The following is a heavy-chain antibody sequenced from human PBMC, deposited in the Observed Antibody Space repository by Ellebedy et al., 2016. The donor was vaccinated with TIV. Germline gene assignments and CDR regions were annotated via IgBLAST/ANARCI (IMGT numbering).Heavy chain of an antibody. CDR3: AKGRGGASDSSTPRYYFDY. CDR2: VNAGGVVI. J-gene: IGHJ4*02. CDR1: GYSFSSYA. D-gene: IGHD6-19*01. V-gene: IGHV3-23*01. Sequence: PGGSLRLSCAGSGYSFSSYAMSWVRQAPGKGLEWVSGVNAGGVVIAYADSVEGRFIITRDNSKKTLYLQMNSLRGEDTAVFYCAKGRGGASDSSTPRYYFDYWGLGTLVTVSS.